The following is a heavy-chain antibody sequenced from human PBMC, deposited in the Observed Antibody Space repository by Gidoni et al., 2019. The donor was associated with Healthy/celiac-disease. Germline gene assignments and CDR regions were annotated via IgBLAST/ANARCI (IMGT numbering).Heavy chain of an antibody. D-gene: IGHD4-4*01. J-gene: IGHJ4*02. CDR1: GGTFSNYA. Sequence: QVQLVQSGAEVKKPGSSVKVACKASGGTFSNYAINWVRQAPGQGLEWMGGGIPILGTANYAQMFQGRVTITADESTNTAYMELSSLRSEDTAVYYCARDDYSNYVYWGQGTLVTVSS. CDR2: GIPILGTA. CDR3: ARDDYSNYVY. V-gene: IGHV1-69*01.